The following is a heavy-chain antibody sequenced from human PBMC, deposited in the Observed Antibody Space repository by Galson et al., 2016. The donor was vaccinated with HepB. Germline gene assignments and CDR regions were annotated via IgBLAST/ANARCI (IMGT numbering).Heavy chain of an antibody. Sequence: SVKVSCKASGYTFNNFGLNWVRQAPEQGLEWMGWISAYNGHTNYAQKVQGRVTMTTDTSTSTAYMELRSLTSDDTAVYYCARDGDSAAGKVFHHWGQGTLVTVSS. CDR3: ARDGDSAAGKVFHH. D-gene: IGHD6-13*01. V-gene: IGHV1-18*01. CDR1: GYTFNNFG. J-gene: IGHJ1*01. CDR2: ISAYNGHT.